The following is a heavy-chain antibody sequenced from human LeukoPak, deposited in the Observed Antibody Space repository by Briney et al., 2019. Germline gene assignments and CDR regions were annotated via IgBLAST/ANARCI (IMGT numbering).Heavy chain of an antibody. J-gene: IGHJ4*02. CDR2: ISTGGSTI. CDR3: ARHSSGSYSKIDY. CDR1: GFXFRSSE. V-gene: IGHV3-48*03. D-gene: IGHD1-26*01. Sequence: GGSLRLSCAASGFXFRSSEMNWVRRAPGKGLEWVSYISTGGSTIYYADSVKGRFTISRDNAKNSLYLQMNSLRAEDTAVYYCARHSSGSYSKIDYWGQGTLVTVSS.